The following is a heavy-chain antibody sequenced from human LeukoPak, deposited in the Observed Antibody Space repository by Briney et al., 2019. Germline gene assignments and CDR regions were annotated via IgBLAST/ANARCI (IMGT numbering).Heavy chain of an antibody. CDR3: ARHLSVGASKAFDY. V-gene: IGHV4-39*01. D-gene: IGHD1-26*01. J-gene: IGHJ4*02. CDR1: GGSISSSSYY. Sequence: SETLSLTCTVSGGSISSSSYYWGWIRQPPGKGLEWIGSIYYSGSTYYNPSLKSQVTISVDTSKNQFSLKLSSVTAADTAVYYCARHLSVGASKAFDYWGQGTLVTVSS. CDR2: IYYSGST.